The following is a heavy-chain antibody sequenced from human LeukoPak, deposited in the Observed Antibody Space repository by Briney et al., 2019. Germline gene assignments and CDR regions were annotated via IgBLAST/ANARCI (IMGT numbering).Heavy chain of an antibody. D-gene: IGHD3-10*01. CDR2: IYYHGNNK. J-gene: IGHJ4*02. CDR1: GFTFSDYG. V-gene: IGHV3-30*02. CDR3: ARVDYYGSVCDF. Sequence: GGSLRLSCAASGFTFSDYGMHWIRQAPGKGLEWVAFIYYHGNNKNYADFVKGRFTISRDNSKNTLSLQMNSLRAEDTAVYYCARVDYYGSVCDFCGQGSLVTVSS.